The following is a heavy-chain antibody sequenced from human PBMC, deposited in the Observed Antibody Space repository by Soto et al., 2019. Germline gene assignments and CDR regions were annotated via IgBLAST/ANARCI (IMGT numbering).Heavy chain of an antibody. D-gene: IGHD4-4*01. J-gene: IGHJ5*02. CDR1: GYTFTSYY. Sequence: DPVKVSCKASGYTFTSYYMHWVRQAPGQGLEWMGIIYPSGGSTSYAQKFQGRVTMTRDMSTSTVYMELSSLRSEDTAVYYCADYRYSNYVVFDPWGQGNLVTVSS. CDR3: ADYRYSNYVVFDP. CDR2: IYPSGGST. V-gene: IGHV1-46*03.